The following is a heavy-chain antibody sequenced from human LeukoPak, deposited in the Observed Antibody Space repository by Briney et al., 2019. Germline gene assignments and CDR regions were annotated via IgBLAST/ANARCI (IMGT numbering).Heavy chain of an antibody. CDR1: GFRFSNHW. J-gene: IGHJ4*02. V-gene: IGHV3-74*01. D-gene: IGHD7-27*01. CDR2: ISTDGNII. Sequence: GGSLRLSCAASGFRFSNHWKHWVRQAPGKGLVWVSCISTDGNIIRYADSVKGRFTISRYSAKNTLYLQMNGLRAEDTAVYYCVRGDWGSGYWGQGTLVTVSS. CDR3: VRGDWGSGY.